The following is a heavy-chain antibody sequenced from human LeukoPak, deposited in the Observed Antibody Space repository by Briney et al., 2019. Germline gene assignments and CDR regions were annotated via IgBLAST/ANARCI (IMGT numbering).Heavy chain of an antibody. J-gene: IGHJ4*02. CDR2: IKQDGSEK. Sequence: GGSLRLSCAASGFTFSNYAMSWVRQAPGKGLEWVANIKQDGSEKYYVDSVKGRFTISRDNAKNSLYLQMNSLRAEDTAVYYCARDTYYYDSSGYYDYWGQGTLVTVSS. D-gene: IGHD3-22*01. CDR3: ARDTYYYDSSGYYDY. CDR1: GFTFSNYA. V-gene: IGHV3-7*01.